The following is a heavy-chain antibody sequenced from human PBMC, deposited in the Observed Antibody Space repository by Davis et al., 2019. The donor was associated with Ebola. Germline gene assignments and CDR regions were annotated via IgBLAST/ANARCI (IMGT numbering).Heavy chain of an antibody. CDR3: ARSRGWLFLYGMDV. V-gene: IGHV1-8*01. Sequence: AASVKVSCKASGYTFTSYDINWVRQATGQGLEWMGWMNPTSGNTGYAQKIEGRVTMTRDASISTAYMELSSLTSEDTAVYYCARSRGWLFLYGMDVWGQGTTVTVSS. J-gene: IGHJ6*02. D-gene: IGHD3-9*01. CDR2: MNPTSGNT. CDR1: GYTFTSYD.